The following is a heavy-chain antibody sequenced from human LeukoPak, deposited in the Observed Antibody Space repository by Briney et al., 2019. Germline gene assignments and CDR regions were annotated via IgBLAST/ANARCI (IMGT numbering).Heavy chain of an antibody. V-gene: IGHV3-23*01. CDR2: ISTNGCYT. CDR1: GFTFTTCA. Sequence: GGSLRLSCTASGFTFTTCAMSWVRQAPGKGLEWVSAISTNGCYTYYGNSVKGRFTISRDTSQNILYLQMNSLRAEDTAIYYCARSPTDNSREGIDYWGQGTLVTVSS. CDR3: ARSPTDNSREGIDY. J-gene: IGHJ4*02. D-gene: IGHD1-1*01.